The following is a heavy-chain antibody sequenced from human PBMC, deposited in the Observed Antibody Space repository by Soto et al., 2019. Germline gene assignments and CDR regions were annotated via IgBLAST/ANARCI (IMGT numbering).Heavy chain of an antibody. Sequence: GGSLRLSCAASGFTVCSNSMSWVRQAPGKGLEWGSVIYSGGSTYYADSVKGRFTISRDNSKNKLYLQMNSLRAEDTAVYYCARADEGDFNDYYGMDLWGQGPTVTLSS. CDR3: ARADEGDFNDYYGMDL. D-gene: IGHD2-21*02. CDR2: IYSGGST. J-gene: IGHJ6*02. CDR1: GFTVCSNS. V-gene: IGHV3-53*01.